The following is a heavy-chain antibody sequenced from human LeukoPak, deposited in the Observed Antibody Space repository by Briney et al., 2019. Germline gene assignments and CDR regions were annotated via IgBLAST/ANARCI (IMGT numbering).Heavy chain of an antibody. D-gene: IGHD2-2*01. Sequence: GGSLRLSCAASGFTFNNYAMSWVRQAPGKGLEWVSGISGSGEHTYYPDSAKGRFTISRDNSKNTLYLRMNSLRAEDTAVYYCAKRPITAVPADYWGQGTLVTVSS. CDR2: ISGSGEHT. V-gene: IGHV3-23*01. CDR3: AKRPITAVPADY. CDR1: GFTFNNYA. J-gene: IGHJ4*02.